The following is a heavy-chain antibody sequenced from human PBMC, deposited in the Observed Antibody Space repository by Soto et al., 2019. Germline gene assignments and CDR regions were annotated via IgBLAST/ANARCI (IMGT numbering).Heavy chain of an antibody. Sequence: QVQLVQSGAEVRKPGASVKVSCKASGYTFTTYGISWVRQAPGQGLEWMGWISGYNGHTKYAQKFQGRVTMTTDTSXXAVYMDLRSLRSDDTAVYYCAREGEMPYYYYGLDVWGQGTTVTASS. J-gene: IGHJ6*02. CDR1: GYTFTTYG. CDR2: ISGYNGHT. V-gene: IGHV1-18*01. CDR3: AREGEMPYYYYGLDV. D-gene: IGHD3-16*01.